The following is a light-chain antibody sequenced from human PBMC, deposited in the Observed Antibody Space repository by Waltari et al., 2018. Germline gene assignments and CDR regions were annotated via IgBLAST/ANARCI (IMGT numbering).Light chain of an antibody. CDR2: DAS. CDR1: QRISRN. V-gene: IGKV3-11*01. J-gene: IGKJ4*01. CDR3: QQSSERPVT. Sequence: EIVLTQSPATLSLSPGETATLSCRASQRISRNLAWYQQKLGQAPRLLIYDASNRATGIPARFSGSGSGTDFTLTISSLEPEDFAVYYCQQSSERPVTFGGGTKVEIK.